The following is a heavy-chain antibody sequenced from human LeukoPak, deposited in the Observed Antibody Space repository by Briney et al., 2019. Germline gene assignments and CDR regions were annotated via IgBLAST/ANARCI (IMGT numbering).Heavy chain of an antibody. V-gene: IGHV3-7*01. CDR1: GFTFSGYW. CDR3: AKRWSGYLGDY. CDR2: IKQDGSEK. D-gene: IGHD3-3*01. J-gene: IGHJ4*02. Sequence: GGSLRLSCAASGFTFSGYWMSWVRQAPGKGLEWVANIKQDGSEKYYADSVKGRFTISRDNSKNTLYLQMNSLRVEDTAVYYCAKRWSGYLGDYWGQGTLVTVSS.